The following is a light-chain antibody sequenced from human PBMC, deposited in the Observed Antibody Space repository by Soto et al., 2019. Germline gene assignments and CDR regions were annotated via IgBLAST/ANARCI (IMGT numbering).Light chain of an antibody. CDR1: QSVNSNY. CDR3: QQRSNWPPIT. CDR2: ETS. V-gene: IGKV3D-20*02. J-gene: IGKJ5*01. Sequence: EIVLTQSPGTLSLSPGARATLSCRASQSVNSNYLAWYQQKPGQAPRLLMYETSTRATGIPDRFSGSGSGTDFTLTISRLEPEDFAVYYCQQRSNWPPITFGQGTRLEIK.